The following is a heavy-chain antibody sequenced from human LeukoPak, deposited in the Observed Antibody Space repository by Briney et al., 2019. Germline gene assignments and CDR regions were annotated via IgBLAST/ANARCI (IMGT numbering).Heavy chain of an antibody. Sequence: GGSLRLSCAASGFTFSNAWVSWVRQAPGKGLEWVGRIKSKTDGETTDYAAPVKGRFTISRDDLRNMLYLQMNSLTTEDTAVYYCTTDLQTTVTTADYWGQGTLVTVSS. D-gene: IGHD4-11*01. CDR2: IKSKTDGETT. CDR1: GFTFSNAW. CDR3: TTDLQTTVTTADY. J-gene: IGHJ4*02. V-gene: IGHV3-15*01.